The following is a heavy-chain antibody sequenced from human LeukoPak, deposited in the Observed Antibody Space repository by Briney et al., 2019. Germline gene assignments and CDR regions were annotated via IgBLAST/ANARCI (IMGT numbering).Heavy chain of an antibody. J-gene: IGHJ3*02. V-gene: IGHV3-53*05. CDR1: GFTVSSNY. Sequence: GGSLRLSCAASGFTVSSNYMSWVRQAPGRGLEWVSVIYSGGSTYYADSVKGRFTISRDNSKNTLYLQMNSLRAEDTAVYYCAREISRTGAFDIWGQGTMVTVSS. D-gene: IGHD3-3*02. CDR3: AREISRTGAFDI. CDR2: IYSGGST.